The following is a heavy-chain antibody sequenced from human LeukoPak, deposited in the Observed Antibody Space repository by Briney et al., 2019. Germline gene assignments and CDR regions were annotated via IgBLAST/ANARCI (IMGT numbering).Heavy chain of an antibody. CDR1: GYTFTGYY. Sequence: GASVKVSCKASGYTFTGYYMHWVRQAPGQGLEWMGRINPNSGGTNYAQKFQGRVTITRDTSASTAYMELSSLRSEDTAVYYCARGGKIVVVPAAISWFDPWGQGTLVTVSS. D-gene: IGHD2-2*01. J-gene: IGHJ5*02. V-gene: IGHV1-2*06. CDR2: INPNSGGT. CDR3: ARGGKIVVVPAAISWFDP.